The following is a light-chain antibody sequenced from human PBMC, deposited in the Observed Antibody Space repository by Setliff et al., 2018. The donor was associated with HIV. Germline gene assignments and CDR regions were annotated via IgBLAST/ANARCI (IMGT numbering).Light chain of an antibody. V-gene: IGLV2-18*02. CDR2: DVS. CDR3: SSYTTTDTLV. CDR1: NSDIGTYDL. Sequence: QSVLTQPASVSGSPGQAITISCTGNNSDIGTYDLVSWYQQPPGTAPKLMIYDVSSRPSGVPDRFSGSKSGYTASLTISGLLDEDEADYYCSSYTTTDTLVFATGTRSPS. J-gene: IGLJ1*01.